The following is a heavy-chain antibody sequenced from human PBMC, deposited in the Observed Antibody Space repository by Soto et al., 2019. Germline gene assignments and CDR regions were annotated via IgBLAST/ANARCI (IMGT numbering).Heavy chain of an antibody. CDR3: AADSRLLVHDAAARWFDL. V-gene: IGHV1-24*01. CDR2: FDPEDGET. CDR1: RYTLPELS. D-gene: IGHD6-25*01. Sequence: EASVKVSCKVSRYTLPELSMHCLRQAAGIGVWGMGSFDPEDGETIYAQENQGRATMTENTYTDTAYMELSSLSSEDTAFYYCAADSRLLVHDAAARWFDLCGQGTLVTV. J-gene: IGHJ5*02.